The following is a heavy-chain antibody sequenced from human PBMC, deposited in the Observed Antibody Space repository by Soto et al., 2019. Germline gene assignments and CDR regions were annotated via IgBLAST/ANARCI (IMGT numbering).Heavy chain of an antibody. CDR3: SRHRNYYNSPGPCYDY. CDR2: ISYDGSNK. V-gene: IGHV3-30-3*01. D-gene: IGHD3-22*01. CDR1: GFTFSSYA. Sequence: QVQLVESGGGVVQPGRSLRLSCAASGFTFSSYAMHWVRQAPGKGLEWLAVISYDGSNKYYADSVKGRFTISRDNSKNTLHLQMNSLRAEDTAVVYCSRHRNYYNSPGPCYDYWGQGTLATVSS. J-gene: IGHJ4*02.